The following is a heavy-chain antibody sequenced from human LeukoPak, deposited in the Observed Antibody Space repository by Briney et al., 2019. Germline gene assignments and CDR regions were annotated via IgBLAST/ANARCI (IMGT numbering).Heavy chain of an antibody. D-gene: IGHD6-19*01. CDR2: ISSSSSYI. V-gene: IGHV3-21*01. CDR3: ARRGWQWLSPLDY. Sequence: GGSLRLSCAASGFTFSSYSMNWVRQAPGKGLEWVSSISSSSSYIYYADSVKGRFTISRDNAKNSLYLQMNSRRAEDTAVYYCARRGWQWLSPLDYWGQGTLVTVSS. J-gene: IGHJ4*02. CDR1: GFTFSSYS.